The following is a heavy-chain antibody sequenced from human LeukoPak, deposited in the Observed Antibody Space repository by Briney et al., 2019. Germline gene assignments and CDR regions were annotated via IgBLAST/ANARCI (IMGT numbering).Heavy chain of an antibody. Sequence: GGSLRLSCAASGFTFSAYSMNWVRQAPGKGLEWVSSISSSSIYRYYGDSVKGRFTISRDNAKNSLYLQMNSLRAEDTAVFYCARAPVYYDESRGHLKISNWYFDLWGRGTLVTVSS. CDR1: GFTFSAYS. CDR2: ISSSSIYR. V-gene: IGHV3-21*01. D-gene: IGHD3-22*01. CDR3: ARAPVYYDESRGHLKISNWYFDL. J-gene: IGHJ2*01.